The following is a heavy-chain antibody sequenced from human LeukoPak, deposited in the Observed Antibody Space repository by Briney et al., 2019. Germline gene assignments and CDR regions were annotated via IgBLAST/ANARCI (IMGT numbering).Heavy chain of an antibody. CDR2: INGNGGST. D-gene: IGHD6-13*01. CDR1: GFTFSSYA. V-gene: IGHV3-64D*06. CDR3: VPRYTTSWLNY. J-gene: IGHJ4*02. Sequence: PGGSLRLSCSASGFTFSSYAMHWVRQAPGEGLEYVSAINGNGGSTYYADSVKGRFTISRDNSKNTLYLQMSSLRAEDTAVYYCVPRYTTSWLNYWGQGTLVTVSS.